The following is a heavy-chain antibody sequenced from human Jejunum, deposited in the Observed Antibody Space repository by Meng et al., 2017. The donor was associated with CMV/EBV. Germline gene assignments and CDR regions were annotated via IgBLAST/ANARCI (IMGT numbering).Heavy chain of an antibody. CDR1: GFTFSGYP. V-gene: IGHV3-30*02. CDR3: ARSNGDYYYGMDV. D-gene: IGHD4-11*01. CDR2: VRYDGSEK. Sequence: SGFTFSGYPMHWVRQAPGKGLEWVAFVRYDGSEKLYADSVKGRFTISRDNSKNTLYLQMNRLRAEDTAVYYCARSNGDYYYGMDVWGQGTPVTVSS. J-gene: IGHJ6*02.